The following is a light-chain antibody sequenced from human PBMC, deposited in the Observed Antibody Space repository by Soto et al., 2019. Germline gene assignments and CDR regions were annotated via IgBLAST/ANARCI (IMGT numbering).Light chain of an antibody. J-gene: IGLJ3*02. Sequence: QSALTQIPSASGSPGQSVVISCTGTSSDVGGYNYVSWYQQHPGKAPKLIIYDVSKRPSGVPDRFSGSKSDNTASLTVSGLQAEDEADYYCSSHAGIINVVFGGGTKLTVL. CDR1: SSDVGGYNY. CDR2: DVS. CDR3: SSHAGIINVV. V-gene: IGLV2-8*01.